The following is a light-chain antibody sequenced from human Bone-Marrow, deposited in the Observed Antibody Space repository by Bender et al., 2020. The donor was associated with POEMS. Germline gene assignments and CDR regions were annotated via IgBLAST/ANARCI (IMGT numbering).Light chain of an antibody. CDR3: QSADINATWV. V-gene: IGLV3-25*03. J-gene: IGLJ3*02. CDR2: QDE. Sequence: SYELTQPPSVSVSPGQTARITCSGDKLGDKYVSWYQLRSGQSPVLVIYQDEQRPSGIPERFSGSTSGTTVTLTISGVQAEDEADYYCQSADINATWVFGGGTKLTVL. CDR1: KLGDKY.